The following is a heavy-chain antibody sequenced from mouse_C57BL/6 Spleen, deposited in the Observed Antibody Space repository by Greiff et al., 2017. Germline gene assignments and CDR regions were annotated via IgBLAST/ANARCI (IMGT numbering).Heavy chain of an antibody. V-gene: IGHV1-69*01. Sequence: QVQLKQPGAELVMPGASVKLSCKASGYTFTSSWMHWVKQRPGQGLEWIGEIDPSDSYTNYNQKFKGKSTLTVAKSSSAAYMLLSRLTSEDSAVYYCARANAFDDWGQGTTLTVSS. CDR2: IDPSDSYT. CDR1: GYTFTSSW. J-gene: IGHJ2*01. CDR3: ARANAFDD.